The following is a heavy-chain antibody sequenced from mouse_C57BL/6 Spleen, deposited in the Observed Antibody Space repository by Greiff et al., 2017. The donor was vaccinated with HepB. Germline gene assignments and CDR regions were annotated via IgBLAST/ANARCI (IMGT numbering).Heavy chain of an antibody. CDR1: GYTFTSYW. CDR3: ATYDGYFEGLSY. D-gene: IGHD2-3*01. CDR2: IDPSDSYT. J-gene: IGHJ3*01. V-gene: IGHV1-50*01. Sequence: QVQLKQPGAELVKPGASVKLSCKASGYTFTSYWMPWVKQRPGQGLEWIGGIDPSDSYTNYNQKFKGKATLTVDTSSSTAYMQLSSLTSEDSAVYYCATYDGYFEGLSYWGQGTLVTVSA.